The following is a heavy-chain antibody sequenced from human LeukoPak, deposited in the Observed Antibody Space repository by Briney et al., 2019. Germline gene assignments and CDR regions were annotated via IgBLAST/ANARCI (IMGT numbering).Heavy chain of an antibody. CDR3: ATHIRGSGGRTRGYFDY. CDR2: ISGSGGST. Sequence: PSGGSLRLSCAASGFTFSSYAMSWVRQAPGKGLEWVSAISGSGGSTYYADSVKGRFTISRDNSKNTLYLQMNSLRAEDTAVYYCATHIRGSGGRTRGYFDYWGQGTLVTVSS. J-gene: IGHJ4*02. D-gene: IGHD2-15*01. CDR1: GFTFSSYA. V-gene: IGHV3-23*01.